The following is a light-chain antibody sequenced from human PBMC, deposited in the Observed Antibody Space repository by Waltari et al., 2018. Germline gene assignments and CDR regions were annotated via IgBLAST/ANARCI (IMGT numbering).Light chain of an antibody. CDR3: AAWDDSLSGQVL. J-gene: IGLJ3*02. Sequence: QSVLTQPPSASGTPGPRVTISCSGSNSNIGKNFVYWYQQLAGTAPKLLVYRDDQRPSGVPDRFSGSKSGTSASLAITGLRSDDEADYYCAAWDDSLSGQVLFGGGTKLTVL. CDR1: NSNIGKNF. V-gene: IGLV1-47*01. CDR2: RDD.